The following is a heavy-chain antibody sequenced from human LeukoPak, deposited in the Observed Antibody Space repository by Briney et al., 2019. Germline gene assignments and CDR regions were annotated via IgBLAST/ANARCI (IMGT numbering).Heavy chain of an antibody. Sequence: PGGSLRLSCAASGFTFSSYGMHWVRQAPGKGLEWVAVIWYDGSNKYYADSVKGRFTISRDNSKNTLYLQMNSLRAEDTAVYYCASQAGVDIVATMKYYFDYWGQGTLVTVSS. D-gene: IGHD5-12*01. CDR3: ASQAGVDIVATMKYYFDY. CDR2: IWYDGSNK. CDR1: GFTFSSYG. J-gene: IGHJ4*02. V-gene: IGHV3-33*01.